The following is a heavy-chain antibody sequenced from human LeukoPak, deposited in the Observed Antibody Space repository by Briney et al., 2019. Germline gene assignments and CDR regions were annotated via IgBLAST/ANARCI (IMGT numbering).Heavy chain of an antibody. CDR2: INHSGST. CDR1: GGSFSGYY. Sequence: SETLSLTCAVYGGSFSGYYWSWIRQPPGKGLEWIGEINHSGSTNYNPSLKSRVTISVDKSKNQFSLKLSSVTAADTAVYYCARYAEGIFDYWGQGTLVTVSS. D-gene: IGHD2-2*01. J-gene: IGHJ4*02. V-gene: IGHV4-34*01. CDR3: ARYAEGIFDY.